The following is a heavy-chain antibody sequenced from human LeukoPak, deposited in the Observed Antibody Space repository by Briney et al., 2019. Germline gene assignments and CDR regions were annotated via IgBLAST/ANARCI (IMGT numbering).Heavy chain of an antibody. CDR1: GFTFSSYG. V-gene: IGHV3-33*01. J-gene: IGHJ4*02. CDR3: VRADYDSDY. D-gene: IGHD3-22*01. CDR2: IWYDGSNK. Sequence: GGSLRLSCAASGFTFSSYGMHWVRQAPGKGLEWVAVIWYDGSNKYYADSAKGRFTISRDNSKNTLYLQMNSLRAEDTALYYCVRADYDSDYWGQGTLVTVSS.